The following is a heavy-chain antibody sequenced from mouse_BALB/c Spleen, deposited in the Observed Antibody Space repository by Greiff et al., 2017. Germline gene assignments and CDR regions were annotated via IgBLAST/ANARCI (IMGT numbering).Heavy chain of an antibody. J-gene: IGHJ2*01. V-gene: IGHV1-7*01. Sequence: QVQLKESGAELAKPGASVKMSCKASGYTFTSYWMHWVKQRPGQGLEWIGYINPSTGYTEYNQKFKDKATLTADKSSSTAYMQLSSLTSEDSAVYYCARRDGDYWGQGTTLTVSS. D-gene: IGHD3-3*01. CDR1: GYTFTSYW. CDR2: INPSTGYT. CDR3: ARRDGDY.